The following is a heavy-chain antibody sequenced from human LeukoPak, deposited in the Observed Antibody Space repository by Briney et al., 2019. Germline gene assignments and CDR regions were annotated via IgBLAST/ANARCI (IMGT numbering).Heavy chain of an antibody. V-gene: IGHV1-18*01. CDR2: ISAYNGNT. J-gene: IGHJ4*02. CDR3: ARERVIQEGITRIEF. D-gene: IGHD1-14*01. Sequence: VASVKVFCKASGYTFNIYGISWVRQAPGQGLEWMGWISAYNGNTNYAQKFQGRVTMTTDTSTSTAYMELKSLRSDDTAVYYCARERVIQEGITRIEFWGQGTLVTVSS. CDR1: GYTFNIYG.